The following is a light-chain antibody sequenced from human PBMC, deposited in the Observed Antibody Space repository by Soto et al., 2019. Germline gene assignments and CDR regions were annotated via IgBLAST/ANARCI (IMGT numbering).Light chain of an antibody. Sequence: EIVMTQSPATLSVSPGERATLSCRASQSVSSNLAWYQQKPGQAPRLLIYGASTRATDIPARFSGSGSGTEVTLIISSLQSEDFAIYYCQQYDNWPWTFGPGTKVEIK. CDR3: QQYDNWPWT. CDR1: QSVSSN. J-gene: IGKJ1*01. CDR2: GAS. V-gene: IGKV3-15*01.